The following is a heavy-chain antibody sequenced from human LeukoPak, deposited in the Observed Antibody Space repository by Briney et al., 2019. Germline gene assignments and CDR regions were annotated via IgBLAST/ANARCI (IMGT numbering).Heavy chain of an antibody. J-gene: IGHJ4*02. V-gene: IGHV3-7*01. D-gene: IGHD2-2*01. CDR3: AGDHAYRADS. Sequence: QPGGSLRLSCAASAFTFSSYAMSWVRQAPGKGLEWVANINQDESKKYYADSVKGRFTISRDNAKNSLYLQMSSLTAEDTAIYYCAGDHAYRADSWGQGTLVTVSS. CDR1: AFTFSSYA. CDR2: INQDESKK.